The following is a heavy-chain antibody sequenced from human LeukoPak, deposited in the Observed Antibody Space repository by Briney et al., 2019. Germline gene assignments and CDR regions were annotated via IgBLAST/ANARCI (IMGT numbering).Heavy chain of an antibody. D-gene: IGHD3-10*02. J-gene: IGHJ4*02. CDR3: ARDLWSGLTVDY. CDR1: GFTVSSNY. CDR2: ISGSANTI. Sequence: GGSLRLSCAASGFTVSSNYMSWVRQAPGKGLEWVSFISGSANTIYYAASVKGRFTTSRDNAKNSLYLQMNSLRAEDTAVYYCARDLWSGLTVDYWGQGTLVTVSS. V-gene: IGHV3-48*01.